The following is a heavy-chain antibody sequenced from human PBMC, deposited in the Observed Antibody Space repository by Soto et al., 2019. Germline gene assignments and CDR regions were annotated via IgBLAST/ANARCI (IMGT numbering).Heavy chain of an antibody. CDR1: GGSISSYY. CDR3: AGARRSSSAVWFEP. D-gene: IGHD6-6*01. Sequence: PSETLYLTCTVSGGSISSYYWSWIQQPPGKELKWIGYIYCSGSTNYNPSLKSRVTISVDTSKNQFSLNLSTVTASYKAADYCAGARRSSSAVWFEPWGQGTLVTVFS. J-gene: IGHJ5*02. CDR2: IYCSGST. V-gene: IGHV4-59*01.